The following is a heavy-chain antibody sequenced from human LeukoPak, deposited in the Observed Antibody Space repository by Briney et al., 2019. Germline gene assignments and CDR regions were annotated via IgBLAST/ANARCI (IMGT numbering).Heavy chain of an antibody. V-gene: IGHV4-34*01. D-gene: IGHD1-7*01. J-gene: IGHJ6*03. CDR1: GGSFSGYY. CDR2: INHSGST. CDR3: ARDGRGLELRGGSLYYYYYYMDV. Sequence: SETLSLTCAVYGGSFSGYYWSWIRQPPGKGLEWIGEINHSGSTNYNPSLKSRVTISVDTSKNQFSLKLSSVTAADTAVYYCARDGRGLELRGGSLYYYYYYMDVWGKGTTVTVSS.